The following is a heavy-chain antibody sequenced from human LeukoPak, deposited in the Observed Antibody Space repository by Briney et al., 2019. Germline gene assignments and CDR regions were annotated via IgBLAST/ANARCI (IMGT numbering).Heavy chain of an antibody. CDR1: GFTVSSYA. J-gene: IGHJ4*02. V-gene: IGHV3-23*01. D-gene: IGHD3-9*01. CDR2: ISGSGGST. CDR3: AKDMRFDWTPYYFDY. Sequence: PGGSLRLSCAASGFTVSSYAMSWVRQAPGKGLEWVSAISGSGGSTYYADSVKGRFTISRDNSKNTLYLQMNSLRAEDTAVYYCAKDMRFDWTPYYFDYWGQGTLVTVSS.